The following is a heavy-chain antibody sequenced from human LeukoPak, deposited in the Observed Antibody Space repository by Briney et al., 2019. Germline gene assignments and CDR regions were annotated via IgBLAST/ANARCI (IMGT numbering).Heavy chain of an antibody. Sequence: GGSLRLSCAASGFTFSSYGMHWVRQAPGKGREWVAVISYDGSNKYYADSVKGRFTISRHNSKNTLYLQMNSLRAEDTAVYYCAKGSEFGELLPPFDYWGQGTLVTVSS. V-gene: IGHV3-30*18. J-gene: IGHJ4*02. CDR1: GFTFSSYG. CDR3: AKGSEFGELLPPFDY. CDR2: ISYDGSNK. D-gene: IGHD3-10*01.